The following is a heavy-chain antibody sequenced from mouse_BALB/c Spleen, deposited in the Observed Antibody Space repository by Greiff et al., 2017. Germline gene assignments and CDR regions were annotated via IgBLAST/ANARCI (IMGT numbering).Heavy chain of an antibody. V-gene: IGHV7-1*02. Sequence: EVKLVESGGGLVQPGGSLRLSCATSGFTFSDFYMEWVRQPPGKRLEWIAASRNKANDYTTEYSASVKGRFIVSRDTSQSILYLQMNALRAEDTAIYYCARDAGYDYDDYAMDYWGQGTSVTVSS. CDR2: SRNKANDYTT. J-gene: IGHJ4*01. CDR1: GFTFSDFY. D-gene: IGHD2-4*01. CDR3: ARDAGYDYDDYAMDY.